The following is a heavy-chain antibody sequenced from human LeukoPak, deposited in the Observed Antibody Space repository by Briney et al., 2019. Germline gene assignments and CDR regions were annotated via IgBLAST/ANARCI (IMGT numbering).Heavy chain of an antibody. V-gene: IGHV4-59*08. CDR1: GGSISGHY. J-gene: IGHJ6*02. Sequence: SETLSLTFTVPGGSISGHYWSWIRQPPGKGLEWIGHIYYTGVINYDPSLKSRVTMLVDTSKNQFSLKVTSVTAADTAVYYCARLTRLAPVGTTYYHSLDVWGQGSTVTVSS. CDR3: ARLTRLAPVGTTYYHSLDV. D-gene: IGHD2-2*01. CDR2: IYYTGVI.